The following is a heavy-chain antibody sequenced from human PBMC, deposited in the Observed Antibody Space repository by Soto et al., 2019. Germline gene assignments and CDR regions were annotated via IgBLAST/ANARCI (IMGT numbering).Heavy chain of an antibody. V-gene: IGHV4-30-2*01. CDR3: AGGQLERVLQY. J-gene: IGHJ4*02. CDR2: MYYSGYS. CDR1: GDSISSGAYS. D-gene: IGHD1-1*01. Sequence: QLQLQESGSRLVEPSRTLSLTCAISGDSISSGAYSWTWVRQQPGKRLEWIGFMYYSGYSTYNPYLKSRVTMSVDKSKNQFSLNLISVTAADTAVYFCAGGQLERVLQYWGQGSLVTVSS.